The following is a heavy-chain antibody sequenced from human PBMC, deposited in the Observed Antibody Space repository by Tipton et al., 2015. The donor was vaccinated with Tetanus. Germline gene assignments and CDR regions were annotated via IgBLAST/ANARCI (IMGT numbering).Heavy chain of an antibody. CDR2: ISYDGSTE. CDR1: GFTFSIYG. Sequence: SLRLSCAASGFTFSIYGMYWVRQAPGKGLEWVAFISYDGSTEYYAKSVKGRFTISRDNSKHTLYLQMNSLGPGDTAVYYCAKDLRYLSSWHDSWGQGALVTVSS. J-gene: IGHJ5*01. D-gene: IGHD6-13*01. CDR3: AKDLRYLSSWHDS. V-gene: IGHV3-30*18.